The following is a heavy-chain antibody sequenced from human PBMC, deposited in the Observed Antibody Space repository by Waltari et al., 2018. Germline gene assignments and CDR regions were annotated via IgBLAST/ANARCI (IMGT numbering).Heavy chain of an antibody. CDR3: ARGPRTYYDFWSGYFGNWFDP. CDR2: INHRGST. V-gene: IGHV4-34*01. Sequence: QVQLQQWGAGLLKPSETLSLTCAVYGGSFSGYYWSWIRQPPGKGLEWIGEINHRGSTNPHPSLRGRVTLSVDTSKNQFSLKLSSVTAADTAVYYWARGPRTYYDFWSGYFGNWFDPWGQGTLVTVSS. CDR1: GGSFSGYY. D-gene: IGHD3-3*01. J-gene: IGHJ5*02.